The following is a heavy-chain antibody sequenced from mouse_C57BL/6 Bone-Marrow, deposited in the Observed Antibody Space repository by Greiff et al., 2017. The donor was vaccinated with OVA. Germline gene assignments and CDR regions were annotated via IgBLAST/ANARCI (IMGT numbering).Heavy chain of an antibody. Sequence: QVQLKQPGAELVKPGASVKLSCKASGYTFTSYWMHWVKQRPGQGLEWIGMIHPNSGSTNYNEKFKSKATLTVDKSSSTAYMQLSSLTSEDSAVYDCARGDYYGSSWDYWGQGTTLTVSS. CDR1: GYTFTSYW. CDR2: IHPNSGST. J-gene: IGHJ2*01. D-gene: IGHD1-1*01. V-gene: IGHV1-64*01. CDR3: ARGDYYGSSWDY.